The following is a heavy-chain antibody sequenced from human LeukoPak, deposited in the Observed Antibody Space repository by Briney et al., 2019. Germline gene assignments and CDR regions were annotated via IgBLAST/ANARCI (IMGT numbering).Heavy chain of an antibody. J-gene: IGHJ3*02. CDR3: VRLTGITPILVVGDVIDI. CDR1: GFTFSSYA. V-gene: IGHV3-23*01. D-gene: IGHD3-22*01. Sequence: GGSLRLSCAAYGFTFSSYAMSWVRQAPGRGLEWDSAFSGSGGRTSYADSGKGRFTIYRDNAKNTLYLQMNSLRAEDTAVYYCVRLTGITPILVVGDVIDIWGQGTMVTVSS. CDR2: FSGSGGRT.